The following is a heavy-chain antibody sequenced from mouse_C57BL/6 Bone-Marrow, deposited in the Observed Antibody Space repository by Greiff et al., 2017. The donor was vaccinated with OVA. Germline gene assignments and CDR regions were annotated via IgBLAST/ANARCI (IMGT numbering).Heavy chain of an antibody. J-gene: IGHJ2*01. CDR3: ARDRDGNYFDY. D-gene: IGHD2-1*01. Sequence: VQLKESGPGLVKPSQSLSLTCSVTGYSITSGYYWNWIRQFPGNKLEWMGYISYDGSNNYNPSLKNRISITRDTSKNQFFLKLNSVTTEDTATYYCARDRDGNYFDYWGQGTTLTVSS. CDR2: ISYDGSN. V-gene: IGHV3-6*01. CDR1: GYSITSGYY.